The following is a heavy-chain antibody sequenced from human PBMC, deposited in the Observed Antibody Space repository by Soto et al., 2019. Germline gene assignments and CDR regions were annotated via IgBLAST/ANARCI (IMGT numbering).Heavy chain of an antibody. J-gene: IGHJ6*02. Sequence: SETLSLTCTVSGGSISSYYWSWIRQPPGKGLEWIGYIYYSGSTNYNPSLKSRVTISVDTSKNQFSLKLSSVTAADTAVYYCARAGKPYYYGMDVWGQGTTVTVSS. CDR3: ARAGKPYYYGMDV. V-gene: IGHV4-59*01. CDR1: GGSISSYY. CDR2: IYYSGST.